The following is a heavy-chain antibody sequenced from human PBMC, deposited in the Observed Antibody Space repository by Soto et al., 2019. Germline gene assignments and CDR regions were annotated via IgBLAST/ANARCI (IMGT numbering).Heavy chain of an antibody. V-gene: IGHV3-23*01. D-gene: IGHD6-13*01. CDR1: GFSFSSYA. J-gene: IGHJ4*02. CDR3: AKDRARIAAAGFFDY. CDR2: ISGSGGST. Sequence: GGSLRLSCAASGFSFSSYAMSWVRQAPGEGLEWVSSISGSGGSTHYADSVKGRCTISRDNSKNTLYLQMNSLRAEDTAVYYCAKDRARIAAAGFFDYWGQGTLVTVSS.